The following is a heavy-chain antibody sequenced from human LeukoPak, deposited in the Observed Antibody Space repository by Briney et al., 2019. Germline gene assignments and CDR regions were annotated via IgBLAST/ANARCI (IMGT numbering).Heavy chain of an antibody. Sequence: SETLPLTCTVSGGSISTYYWSWIRQPAGKGLEWIGRINRSGNTKYSPSLNSRVTISVDTSKNQFSLKLSSVTAADTAVYYCAGTPVVTQEGFDYWGQGTLVTVSS. CDR1: GGSISTYY. CDR2: INRSGNT. D-gene: IGHD4-23*01. CDR3: AGTPVVTQEGFDY. J-gene: IGHJ4*02. V-gene: IGHV4-4*07.